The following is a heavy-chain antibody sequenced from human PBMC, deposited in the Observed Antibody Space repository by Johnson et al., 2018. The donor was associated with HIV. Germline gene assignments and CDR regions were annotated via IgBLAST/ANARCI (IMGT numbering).Heavy chain of an antibody. CDR2: IKRKIEGETT. D-gene: IGHD6-6*01. Sequence: VQLVESGGGLVKPGGSLRLSCAASGFTFSNVWMTWVRQAPGKGLEWVGRIKRKIEGETTDYAAPVKGRFTISRDNAKKSLYLQMNSLRAEDTAVYYCARELRIAARGLAFDIWGRGTMVTVSS. J-gene: IGHJ3*02. CDR1: GFTFSNVW. V-gene: IGHV3-15*01. CDR3: ARELRIAARGLAFDI.